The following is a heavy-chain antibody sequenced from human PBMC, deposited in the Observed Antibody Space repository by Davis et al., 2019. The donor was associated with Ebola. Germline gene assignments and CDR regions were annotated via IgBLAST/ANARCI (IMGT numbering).Heavy chain of an antibody. CDR2: IYDSGSP. Sequence: PSETLSLTCTVSGGSIRSYYWSWIRQPPGKGLECIGYIYDSGSPNYNPSLKSRVTISVDTSKNQFSLKLSSVTAADTAVYYCARSRGGGPNWFDPWGQGTLVTVSS. D-gene: IGHD3-16*01. J-gene: IGHJ5*02. CDR3: ARSRGGGPNWFDP. CDR1: GGSIRSYY. V-gene: IGHV4-59*08.